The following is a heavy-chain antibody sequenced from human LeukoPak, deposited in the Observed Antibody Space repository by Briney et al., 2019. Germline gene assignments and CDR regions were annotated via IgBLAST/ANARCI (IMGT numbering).Heavy chain of an antibody. Sequence: ASVKVSCKASGGTFSSYAISWVRQAPGQGLEWMGRIIPIFGTANYAQKFQGRVTITTDGSTSTAYMELSSLRSEDTAVYYCARRSYSNYEGFDYRGQGTLVTVSS. CDR3: ARRSYSNYEGFDY. V-gene: IGHV1-69*05. CDR2: IIPIFGTA. CDR1: GGTFSSYA. D-gene: IGHD4-11*01. J-gene: IGHJ4*02.